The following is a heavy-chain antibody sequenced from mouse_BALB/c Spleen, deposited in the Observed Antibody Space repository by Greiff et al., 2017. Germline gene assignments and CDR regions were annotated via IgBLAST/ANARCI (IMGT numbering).Heavy chain of an antibody. Sequence: EVMLVESGGGLVQPGGSRKLSCAASGFTFSSFGMHWVRQAPEKGLEWVAYISSGSSTIYYADPVKGRFTISRDNPKNTLFLQMTSLRSEDTAMYYCARKDGSSYYFDYWGQGTTLTVSS. CDR1: GFTFSSFG. V-gene: IGHV5-17*02. CDR3: ARKDGSSYYFDY. D-gene: IGHD1-1*01. CDR2: ISSGSSTI. J-gene: IGHJ2*01.